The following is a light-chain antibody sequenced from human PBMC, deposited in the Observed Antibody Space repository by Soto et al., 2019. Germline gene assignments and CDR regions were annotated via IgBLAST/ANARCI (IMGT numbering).Light chain of an antibody. CDR2: DSS. V-gene: IGKV3-11*01. J-gene: IGKJ5*01. Sequence: EIVLTQSPATLSLSPGERATLSCRASQSVSIYLAWYQQKPGQAPRLLINDSSNRAAGIPARLSVRRSSTDFSLFISNIQPEDYAAYYCHHRCDWPPITFGQGTRLEIK. CDR3: HHRCDWPPIT. CDR1: QSVSIY.